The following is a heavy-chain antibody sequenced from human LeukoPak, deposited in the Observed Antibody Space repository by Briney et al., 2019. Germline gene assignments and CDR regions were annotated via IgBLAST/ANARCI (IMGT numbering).Heavy chain of an antibody. J-gene: IGHJ4*02. D-gene: IGHD6-19*01. CDR2: LYSDGKT. Sequence: GGSLGLSCAVSGFIVSRNDMTWVRQAPGKGLEWVSLLYSDGKTFYADSVKGRFTISRDNSKNTLNLQMNSLRADDTAVYYCARAVAGLYFDYWGQGTLVTVSS. CDR3: ARAVAGLYFDY. CDR1: GFIVSRND. V-gene: IGHV3-53*01.